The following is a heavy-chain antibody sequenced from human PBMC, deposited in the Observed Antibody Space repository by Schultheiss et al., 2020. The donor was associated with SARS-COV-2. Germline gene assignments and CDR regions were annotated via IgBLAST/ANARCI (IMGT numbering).Heavy chain of an antibody. V-gene: IGHV1-2*02. CDR3: AKGSSPNYYYYGMDV. J-gene: IGHJ6*02. D-gene: IGHD6-6*01. CDR2: INPNSGGT. Sequence: ASVKVSCKASGGTFSSYAISWVRQAPGQGLEWMGWINPNSGGTNYAQKFQGRVTMTRDTSISTAYMELRSLRAEDTAVYYCAKGSSPNYYYYGMDVWGQGTTVTVSS. CDR1: GGTFSSYA.